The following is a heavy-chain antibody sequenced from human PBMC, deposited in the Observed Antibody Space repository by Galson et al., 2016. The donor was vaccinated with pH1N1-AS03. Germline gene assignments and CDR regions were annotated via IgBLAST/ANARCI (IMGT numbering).Heavy chain of an antibody. V-gene: IGHV3-15*01. D-gene: IGHD5-18*01. CDR2: IKSKTDGGTT. Sequence: SLTPPCAASGFTFTNAWMSWVRQAPGKGPQWVGRIKSKTDGGTTDYAAPVKGRFTIARDDSENTLYLQMNSLNTEETAVYDGAMYTYGYFDYWGPGTLVTVSS. J-gene: IGHJ4*02. CDR3: AMYTYGYFDY. CDR1: GFTFTNAW.